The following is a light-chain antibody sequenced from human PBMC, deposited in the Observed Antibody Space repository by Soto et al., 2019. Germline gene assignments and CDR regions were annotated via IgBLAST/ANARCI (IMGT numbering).Light chain of an antibody. CDR1: SRDVSAYNY. Sequence: QSVLTQPASVSGSPGQSITISCTGTSRDVSAYNYVSWYQQHSGKAPKLMIYEVSNRPSGVSNRFSGSKSGDTASLTISGLQAEDEAIYYCSSYTSSSTYVFGTGTKVTVL. CDR2: EVS. J-gene: IGLJ1*01. CDR3: SSYTSSSTYV. V-gene: IGLV2-14*01.